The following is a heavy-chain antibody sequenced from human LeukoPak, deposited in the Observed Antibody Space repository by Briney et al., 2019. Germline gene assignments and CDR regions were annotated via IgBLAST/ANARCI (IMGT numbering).Heavy chain of an antibody. D-gene: IGHD2-15*01. CDR3: ARYCSGGSCYFGGRIDY. CDR1: GYSISSGYY. Sequence: SETLSLTYAVSGYSISSGYYWGWIRQPPGKGLEWIGSIYHSGSTYYNPSLKSRVTISVDTSKNQFSLKLSSVTAADTAVYYCARYCSGGSCYFGGRIDYWGQGTLVTVSS. CDR2: IYHSGST. J-gene: IGHJ4*02. V-gene: IGHV4-38-2*01.